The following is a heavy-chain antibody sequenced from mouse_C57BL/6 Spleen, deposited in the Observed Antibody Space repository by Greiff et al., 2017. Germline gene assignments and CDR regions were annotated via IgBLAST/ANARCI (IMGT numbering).Heavy chain of an antibody. CDR2: IDPENGDT. CDR1: GFNIKADY. Sequence: EVQLQESGAELVRPGASVKLSCTASGFNIKADYMHWVKQRPEQGLEWIGWIDPENGDTEYASKFQGKATITADTSSNTAYLQLSSLTSEDTSVYYCTTPYDGGAWFAYWGQGTLVTVSA. CDR3: TTPYDGGAWFAY. J-gene: IGHJ3*01. D-gene: IGHD2-12*01. V-gene: IGHV14-4*01.